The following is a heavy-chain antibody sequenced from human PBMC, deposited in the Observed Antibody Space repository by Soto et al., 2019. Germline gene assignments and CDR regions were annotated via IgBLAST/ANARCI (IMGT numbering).Heavy chain of an antibody. CDR2: VIPMFGTA. V-gene: IGHV1-69*13. Sequence: SVKVSCKASGFSFSDYFMHWVRQAPGQGPEWMGGVIPMFGTANYPQRFQGRVTINADESTNTANMQLSSLRSEATAGYFCAVGFKLDYYSLDVWGQGTTVTVSS. J-gene: IGHJ6*02. CDR3: AVGFKLDYYSLDV. CDR1: GFSFSDYF. D-gene: IGHD3-10*01.